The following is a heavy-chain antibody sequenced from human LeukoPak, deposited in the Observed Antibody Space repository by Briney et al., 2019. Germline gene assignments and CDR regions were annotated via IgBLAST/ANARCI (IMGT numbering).Heavy chain of an antibody. J-gene: IGHJ5*02. V-gene: IGHV3-66*01. CDR1: GFTVSSNY. CDR3: ARGGSGWYGGYNWFDP. CDR2: IYSGGST. Sequence: TGGSLRLSCAASGFTVSSNYMSWVRQAPGKGLEWVSDIYSGGSTYYADSVKGRFTISRDNSKNTLYLQMNSLRAEDTAVYYCARGGSGWYGGYNWFDPWGQGTLVTVSS. D-gene: IGHD6-19*01.